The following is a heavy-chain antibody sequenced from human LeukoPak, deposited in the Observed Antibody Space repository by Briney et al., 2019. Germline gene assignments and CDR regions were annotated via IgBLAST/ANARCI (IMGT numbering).Heavy chain of an antibody. D-gene: IGHD6-13*01. CDR3: VRGVGVSRFNYLDS. CDR2: ISTSGSII. V-gene: IGHV3-48*02. CDR1: GFTLSSYE. Sequence: GGSLRLSCTASGFTLSSYEINWVRQAPGKGLEWVSYISTSGSIIYYADSVKGRFTISRDSSKNTLYLQMNSLRDDDTAVYYCVRGVGVSRFNYLDSWGQGTLVIVSS. J-gene: IGHJ4*02.